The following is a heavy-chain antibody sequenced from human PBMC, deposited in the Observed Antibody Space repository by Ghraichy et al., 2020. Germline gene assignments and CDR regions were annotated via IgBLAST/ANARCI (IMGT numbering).Heavy chain of an antibody. CDR1: GYTFTSYG. Sequence: ASVKVSCKASGYTFTSYGISWVRQAPGQGLEWMGWISAYNGNTNYAQKLQGRVTMTTDTSTSTAYMELRSLRSDDTAVYYCARASPLLLWFGEHEVVRWFDPWGQGTLVTVSS. D-gene: IGHD3-10*01. J-gene: IGHJ5*02. CDR3: ARASPLLLWFGEHEVVRWFDP. CDR2: ISAYNGNT. V-gene: IGHV1-18*04.